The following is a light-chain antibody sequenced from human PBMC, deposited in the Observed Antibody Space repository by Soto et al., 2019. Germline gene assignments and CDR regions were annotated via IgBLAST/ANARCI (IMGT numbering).Light chain of an antibody. Sequence: ENIFMRSPGTLSLSPGEKDTLSCRSRQSVSSDFLACYQRTPGQAPRLLIYGASTRATGIPDRFSGSGSGTDFTLTISRLEPEDFAVYDCQQYGDSPITIGKGTRLEIK. J-gene: IGKJ5*01. CDR1: QSVSSDF. V-gene: IGKV3-20*01. CDR2: GAS. CDR3: QQYGDSPIT.